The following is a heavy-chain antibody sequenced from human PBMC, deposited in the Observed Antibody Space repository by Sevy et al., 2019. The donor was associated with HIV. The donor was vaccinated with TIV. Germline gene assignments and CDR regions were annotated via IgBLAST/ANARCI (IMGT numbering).Heavy chain of an antibody. J-gene: IGHJ3*01. V-gene: IGHV3-74*01. D-gene: IGHD2-2*01. Sequence: GGSLRLSCAASGFTLSNYWMHWVRQAPGKGLVWVSRIKTDGSSRDSADSVKGRFFISRDNAKNLVYLQMDSLRAEDTAVYYCAREGDTVLVPTAVDAFDFWGQGTMVTVSS. CDR1: GFTLSNYW. CDR2: IKTDGSSR. CDR3: AREGDTVLVPTAVDAFDF.